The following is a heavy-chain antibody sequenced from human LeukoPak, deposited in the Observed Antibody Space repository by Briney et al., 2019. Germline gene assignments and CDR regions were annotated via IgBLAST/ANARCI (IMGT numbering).Heavy chain of an antibody. V-gene: IGHV4-61*02. D-gene: IGHD6-19*01. CDR2: IYTSGST. CDR1: GGSISSGGYS. J-gene: IGHJ4*02. CDR3: ARTSSSGLVGGYYFDY. Sequence: SETLSLTCAVSGGSISSGGYSWSWIRQPPGKGLEWIGRIYTSGSTNYNPSLKSRVTISADTSKNQFSLKLSSVTAADTAVYYCARTSSSGLVGGYYFDYWGQGTLVTVSS.